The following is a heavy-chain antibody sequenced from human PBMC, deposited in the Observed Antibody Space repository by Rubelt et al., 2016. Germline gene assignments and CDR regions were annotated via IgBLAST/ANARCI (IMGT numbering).Heavy chain of an antibody. CDR3: AKNSRRELPVDP. Sequence: GLEWVSAISGSGSDTYYADSVKGRFTISRDNSKNTLYLQMNSLRAEDTALYYCAKNSRRELPVDPWGQGTLVTVSS. J-gene: IGHJ5*02. D-gene: IGHD1-7*01. CDR2: ISGSGSDT. V-gene: IGHV3-23*01.